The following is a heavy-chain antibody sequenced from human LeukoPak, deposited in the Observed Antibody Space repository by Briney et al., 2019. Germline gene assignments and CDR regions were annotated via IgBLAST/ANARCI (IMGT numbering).Heavy chain of an antibody. D-gene: IGHD3-22*01. J-gene: IGHJ4*02. CDR1: GFTVSSNY. V-gene: IGHV3-53*05. Sequence: GALRLSCAASGFTVSSNYMSWVRQAPGKGLEWVSVIYSGGSTYYADSVKGRFTISRDNSKNTLYLQMNSLRAEDTAVYYCARDTYYYDSSGYYWNFDYWGQGTLVTVSS. CDR2: IYSGGST. CDR3: ARDTYYYDSSGYYWNFDY.